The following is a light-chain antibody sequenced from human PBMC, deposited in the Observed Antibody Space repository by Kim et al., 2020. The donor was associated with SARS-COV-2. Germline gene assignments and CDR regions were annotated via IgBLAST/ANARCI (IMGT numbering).Light chain of an antibody. CDR1: SGHSRYV. Sequence: QPVLTQSPSASASLGDSVKLTCTLSSGHSRYVIAWHQQQPEKGPRYLMKLNSDGSHSKGDGIPDRFSGSSSGAERYLTISSLQSEDEADYYCQTWGTGIRVFGGGTQLTVL. V-gene: IGLV4-69*01. CDR2: LNSDGSH. CDR3: QTWGTGIRV. J-gene: IGLJ3*02.